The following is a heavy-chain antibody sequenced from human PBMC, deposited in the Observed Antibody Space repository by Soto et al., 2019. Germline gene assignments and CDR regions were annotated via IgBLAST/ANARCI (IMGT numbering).Heavy chain of an antibody. D-gene: IGHD4-17*01. Sequence: SETLSLTCTVSGGSVSSGSYYWSWIRQPPGKGLEWIGYIYYSGSTNYNPSLKRRVTISVDTSKNQFSLKLSSVTAADTAVYYCARGDYGDPYYYYVPGDYYGIDVWDQGTTVTVSS. V-gene: IGHV4-61*01. J-gene: IGHJ6*02. CDR1: GGSVSSGSYY. CDR2: IYYSGST. CDR3: ARGDYGDPYYYYVPGDYYGIDV.